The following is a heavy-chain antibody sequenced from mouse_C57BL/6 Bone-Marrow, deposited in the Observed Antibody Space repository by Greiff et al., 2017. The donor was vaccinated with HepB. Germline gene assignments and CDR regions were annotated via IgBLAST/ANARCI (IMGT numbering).Heavy chain of an antibody. Sequence: EVQLQQSGPGLVKPSQSLSLTCSVTGYSITSGYYWNWIRQFPGNKLEWMGYISYDGSNNYNPSLKNRISITRDTSKNQFFLKLNSVTTEDTATYYCARRRSYYFDYWGQGTTLTVSS. CDR2: ISYDGSN. CDR3: ARRRSYYFDY. V-gene: IGHV3-6*01. J-gene: IGHJ2*01. CDR1: GYSITSGYY.